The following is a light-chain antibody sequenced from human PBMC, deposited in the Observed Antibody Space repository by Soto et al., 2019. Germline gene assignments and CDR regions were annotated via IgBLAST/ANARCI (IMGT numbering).Light chain of an antibody. CDR2: GVS. CDR1: QSVNIY. Sequence: EIVMTQSPATLSVSPGERATLSGRASQSVNIYLAWYQQTPGQAPRLLIYGVSTRATGIPARFSGSGSETKFTLTISSLQSEDFAVYYCQQYNNWPPLTFGGGTQVDIK. V-gene: IGKV3-15*01. J-gene: IGKJ4*01. CDR3: QQYNNWPPLT.